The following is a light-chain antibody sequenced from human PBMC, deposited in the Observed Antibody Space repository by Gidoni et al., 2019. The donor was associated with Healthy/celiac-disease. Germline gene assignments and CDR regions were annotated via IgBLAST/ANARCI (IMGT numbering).Light chain of an antibody. J-gene: IGKJ4*01. CDR1: QGISSY. Sequence: DIQLTQSPSFLSASVGDRVTITCWASQGISSYLAWYQQKPGKAPKLLIYAASILQSGVPSRFSGSGSGTEFTLTISSLQPEDFATYYCQQLNSYPSPFGGGTKVEIK. CDR3: QQLNSYPSP. V-gene: IGKV1-9*01. CDR2: AAS.